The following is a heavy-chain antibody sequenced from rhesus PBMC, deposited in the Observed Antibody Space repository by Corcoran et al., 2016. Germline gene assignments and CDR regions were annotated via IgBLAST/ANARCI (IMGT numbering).Heavy chain of an antibody. V-gene: IGHV4-65*01. D-gene: IGHD6-13*01. CDR1: GGSVSRSNW. CDR2: IRGSFGSA. Sequence: QVQLQESGPGLVKPSETLSLTCAVSGGSVSRSNWWSWLRQPPGNGLEWIGYIRGSFGSAYDNPSLKRRVTVSTDTAKKQFSLNRNSVTAADTAGYYCARDRGNWSPLDYWGQGVLVTVSA. J-gene: IGHJ4*01. CDR3: ARDRGNWSPLDY.